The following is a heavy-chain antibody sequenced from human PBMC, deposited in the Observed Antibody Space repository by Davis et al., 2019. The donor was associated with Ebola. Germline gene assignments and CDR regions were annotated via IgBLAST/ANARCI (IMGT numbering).Heavy chain of an antibody. J-gene: IGHJ4*02. CDR2: VRYDGSDK. CDR3: ARDEVGGYDY. D-gene: IGHD1-26*01. Sequence: GESLKISCVGSGFTFSNYAIHWVRQAPGKGPEWLAFVRYDGSDKYYADSVRGRFTISRDNAKNSVYLQMTDLRAEDTAVYYCARDEVGGYDYWGQGTLVTVSS. CDR1: GFTFSNYA. V-gene: IGHV3-30*02.